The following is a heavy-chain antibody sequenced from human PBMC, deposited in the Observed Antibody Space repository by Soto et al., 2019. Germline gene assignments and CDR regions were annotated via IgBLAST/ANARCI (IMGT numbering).Heavy chain of an antibody. V-gene: IGHV3-74*01. J-gene: IGHJ5*02. CDR1: GFPFSHYW. CDR3: TSDTFGLRDT. CDR2: INPAGTIT. D-gene: IGHD3-16*01. Sequence: HGGSLRLSCAASGFPFSHYWMHWVRQTPGKGLVWVSRINPAGTITNYADSVEGRFTISRDNADSALFLQMNSLSAEDAAIYYCTSDTFGLRDTWGQGTLVTVSS.